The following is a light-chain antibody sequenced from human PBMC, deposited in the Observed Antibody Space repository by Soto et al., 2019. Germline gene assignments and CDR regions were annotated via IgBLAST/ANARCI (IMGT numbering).Light chain of an antibody. CDR2: AAS. V-gene: IGKV1-39*01. J-gene: IGKJ3*01. CDR3: KQYNSYST. CDR1: QSISSY. Sequence: DLQMTQSPSSLSASVVARVTITCRASQSISSYLNWYQHKPGKAPKLLIYAASSLQSGVPSRFSGSGSGTDFTLTISSLQPDDFATYYCKQYNSYSTFGHGTKVAIK.